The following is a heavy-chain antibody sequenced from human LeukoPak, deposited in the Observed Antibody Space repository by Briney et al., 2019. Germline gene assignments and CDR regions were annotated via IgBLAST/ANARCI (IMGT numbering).Heavy chain of an antibody. CDR3: AAIMVRGVRFAFDP. D-gene: IGHD3-10*01. Sequence: PGGSLRLSCAASGFTFSSYGMHWVRQAPGKGLEWVAFIRYDGSNKYYADSVKGRFTISRDNSKNTLYLQMNSLRAEDTAVYYCAAIMVRGVRFAFDPWGQGTLVSVSS. CDR2: IRYDGSNK. CDR1: GFTFSSYG. J-gene: IGHJ5*02. V-gene: IGHV3-30*02.